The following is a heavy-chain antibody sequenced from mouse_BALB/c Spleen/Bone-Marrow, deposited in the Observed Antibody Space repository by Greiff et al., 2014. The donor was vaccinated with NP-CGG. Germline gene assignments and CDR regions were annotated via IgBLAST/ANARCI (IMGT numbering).Heavy chain of an antibody. V-gene: IGHV1-5*01. CDR1: GYTFSNYW. CDR3: TTLARSDFDY. CDR2: IYPGNSDT. Sequence: EVQLQQSGTVLARPGAAVKMSCKASGYTFSNYWMHWVKQRPGQGLEWIGTIYPGNSDTTYNQKFKGKAKLTAVTSTSTAHMELSSLTNEDSAVYYCTTLARSDFDYWGQGTTLTVSS. D-gene: IGHD3-1*01. J-gene: IGHJ2*01.